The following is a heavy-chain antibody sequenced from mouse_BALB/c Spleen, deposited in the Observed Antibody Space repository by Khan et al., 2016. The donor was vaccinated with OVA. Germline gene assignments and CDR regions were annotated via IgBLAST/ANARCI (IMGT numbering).Heavy chain of an antibody. CDR1: GYTFTSYW. D-gene: IGHD1-1*01. CDR2: INPTTGYT. V-gene: IGHV1-7*01. Sequence: QVQLKQSGAELVKPGASVKMSCKASGYTFTSYWMNWVKQRPGQGLEWIGYINPTTGYTEYNLKFKDKATLTADKSSSTAHMQLSSLTSEDSAVYYCARRGLRWDFDYWGQGTTLTVSS. CDR3: ARRGLRWDFDY. J-gene: IGHJ2*01.